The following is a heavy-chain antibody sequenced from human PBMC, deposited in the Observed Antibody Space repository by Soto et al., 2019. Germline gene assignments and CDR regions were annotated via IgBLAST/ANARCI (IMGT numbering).Heavy chain of an antibody. J-gene: IGHJ3*02. CDR3: PRAASSASWPFDI. CDR1: GVSISSYY. Sequence: SETLSLTCTVSGVSISSYYWSWIRQPPGKGLEWIGYISYSGNTNYNPSLKSRVTISVDTSKNQFSLKLNSVTAADTAVYYCPRAASSASWPFDIWGQGTMVTVSS. CDR2: ISYSGNT. V-gene: IGHV4-59*01. D-gene: IGHD2-2*01.